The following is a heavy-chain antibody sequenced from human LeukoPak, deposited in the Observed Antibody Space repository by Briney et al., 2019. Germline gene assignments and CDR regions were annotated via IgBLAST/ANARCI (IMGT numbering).Heavy chain of an antibody. J-gene: IGHJ4*02. CDR3: ASNWGSYPDC. D-gene: IGHD3-16*01. V-gene: IGHV3-30-3*01. CDR1: GFTFSSYP. Sequence: GGSLRLSCAASGFTFSSYPMPWVRQTPGKGLEWVAILSSDGVNKRYADSVQGRFTISRDNSKKTLYLQMNSLRAEDTALYYCASNWGSYPDCWGQGALVTVSS. CDR2: LSSDGVNK.